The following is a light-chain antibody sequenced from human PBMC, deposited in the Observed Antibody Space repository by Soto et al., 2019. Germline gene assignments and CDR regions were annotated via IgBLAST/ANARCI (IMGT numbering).Light chain of an antibody. CDR3: QQTYSAPLT. CDR1: QSISNH. J-gene: IGKJ4*01. V-gene: IGKV1-39*01. Sequence: DIQMTQSPPSMSASVGDRVTITCRASQSISNHLNWYQQMPGKAPKVLIYAASSLQSGVPSRFSGSGSRTNFTLNISSLQPEGYTTYHCQQTYSAPLTYCSGTKGEI. CDR2: AAS.